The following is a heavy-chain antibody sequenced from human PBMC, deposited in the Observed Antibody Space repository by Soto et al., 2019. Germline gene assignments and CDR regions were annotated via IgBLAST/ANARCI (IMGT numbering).Heavy chain of an antibody. CDR3: ARVDYGGNSGAGAFDI. J-gene: IGHJ3*02. CDR2: IIPTFGTA. Sequence: SVKVSCKASGGTFSSYAISWVRQAPGQGLEWMGGIIPTFGTANYAQKFQGRVTITADESTSTAYMELSSLRSEDTAVYYCARVDYGGNSGAGAFDIWGQGTMVTVSS. D-gene: IGHD4-17*01. CDR1: GGTFSSYA. V-gene: IGHV1-69*13.